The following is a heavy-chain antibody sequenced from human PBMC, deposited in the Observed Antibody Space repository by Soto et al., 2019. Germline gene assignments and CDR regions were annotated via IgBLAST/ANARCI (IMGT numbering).Heavy chain of an antibody. J-gene: IGHJ5*02. CDR2: IIPIFGTA. CDR1: GGTFSSYA. V-gene: IGHV1-69*13. CDR3: AREAYYYDSSGYYYWFGP. D-gene: IGHD3-22*01. Sequence: SVKVSGKASGGTFSSYAISWVRQAPGQGLEWMGGIIPIFGTANYAQKFQGRVTITADASTSTAYMELRSLRSEDTAVYYCAREAYYYDSSGYYYWFGPWGQGTLVTVSS.